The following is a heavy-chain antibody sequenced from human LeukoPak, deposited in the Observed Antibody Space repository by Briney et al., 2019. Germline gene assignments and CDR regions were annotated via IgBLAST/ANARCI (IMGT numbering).Heavy chain of an antibody. CDR2: FDPEDGET. CDR3: ATDYYYDSSGSYYTVDY. CDR1: GYTLTELS. V-gene: IGHV1-24*01. J-gene: IGHJ4*02. D-gene: IGHD3-22*01. Sequence: ASVKVSCKVSGYTLTELSMHWVRQAPGKGLEGMGGFDPEDGETFYAQKFQGRVTMTEDTSTDTAYMELSSLRSVDTAVYYCATDYYYDSSGSYYTVDYWGQGTLVTVSS.